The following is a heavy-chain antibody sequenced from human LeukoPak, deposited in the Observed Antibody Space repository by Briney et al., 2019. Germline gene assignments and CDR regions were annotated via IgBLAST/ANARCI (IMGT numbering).Heavy chain of an antibody. Sequence: PGGSLRLSCAGTGFTFSNYWMTWVRQPPGKGLESVANIKQDGSEKYYVDSVKGRFTVSRDNAKNSLYLQMNSLRVDDTAVYYCASPALDCSGGSCHWWFDPWGQGTLVTVSS. CDR3: ASPALDCSGGSCHWWFDP. V-gene: IGHV3-7*01. CDR2: IKQDGSEK. CDR1: GFTFSNYW. D-gene: IGHD2-15*01. J-gene: IGHJ5*02.